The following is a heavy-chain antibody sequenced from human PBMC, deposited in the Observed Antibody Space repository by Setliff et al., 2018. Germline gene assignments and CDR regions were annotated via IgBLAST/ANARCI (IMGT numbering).Heavy chain of an antibody. J-gene: IGHJ4*02. CDR1: GGSISSSSYY. CDR3: TVYNTGSSEDHY. V-gene: IGHV4-39*01. CDR2: IYYSGST. D-gene: IGHD2-8*02. Sequence: LSLTCTVSGGSISSSSYYWGWIRQPPGKGLEWIGSIYYSGSTYYNPSLKSRVTISVDTSKNQFSLKLSSVTAADTALYYCTVYNTGSSEDHYWGQGTPVTVSS.